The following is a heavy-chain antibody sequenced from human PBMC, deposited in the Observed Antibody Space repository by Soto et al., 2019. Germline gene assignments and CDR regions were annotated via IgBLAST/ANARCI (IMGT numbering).Heavy chain of an antibody. J-gene: IGHJ4*02. Sequence: QVQLVQSGAEVKKPGASVKVSCEASGYTFTSCGISWVRQAPGQGLEWRGWISAHNGNTNYAQKLQGRATTPTVTATSTAYMELRSRRSDATAVYYCARSYLPGRGELALQKDYWGQGTLVTVSS. V-gene: IGHV1-18*01. D-gene: IGHD3-16*02. CDR2: ISAHNGNT. CDR1: GYTFTSCG. CDR3: ARSYLPGRGELALQKDY.